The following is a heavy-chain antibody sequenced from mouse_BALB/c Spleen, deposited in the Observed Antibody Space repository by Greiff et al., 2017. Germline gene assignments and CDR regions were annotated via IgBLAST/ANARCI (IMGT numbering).Heavy chain of an antibody. Sequence: GGGLVQPKGSLKLSCAASGFTFNTNAMNWVRQAPGKGLEWVARIRSKSNNYATYYADSVKDRFTISRDDSQSMLYLQMNNLKTEDTAMYYCVRDRSSWFAYWGQGTLVTVSA. D-gene: IGHD2-14*01. V-gene: IGHV10S3*01. CDR1: GFTFNTNA. CDR2: IRSKSNNYAT. CDR3: VRDRSSWFAY. J-gene: IGHJ3*01.